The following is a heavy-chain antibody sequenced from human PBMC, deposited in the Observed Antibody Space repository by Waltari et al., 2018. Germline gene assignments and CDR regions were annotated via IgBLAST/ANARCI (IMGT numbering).Heavy chain of an antibody. CDR2: IWYDGSNK. V-gene: IGHV3-33*01. Sequence: QVQLVESGGGVVQPGRTLRLSCAASGFTFSSYGMHWARQAPGKGVEWVAVIWYDGSNKYYADSVKGRFTISRDNSKNTLYLQMNSLRAEDTAVYYCARAQTNDYGDYWGQGTLVTVSS. CDR1: GFTFSSYG. CDR3: ARAQTNDYGDY. J-gene: IGHJ4*02. D-gene: IGHD1-1*01.